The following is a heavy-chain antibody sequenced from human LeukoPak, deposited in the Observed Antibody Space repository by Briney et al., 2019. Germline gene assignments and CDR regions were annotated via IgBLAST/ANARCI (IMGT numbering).Heavy chain of an antibody. D-gene: IGHD3-22*01. J-gene: IGHJ4*02. V-gene: IGHV1-69*13. CDR3: AVVPYYYDSSGNRLYPPFDY. Sequence: SVKVSCKASGGTFSSYAISWVRQAPGQGLEWMGGIIPIFGTANYAQKFQGRVTITADESTSTAYMELSSLRSEDTAVYYCAVVPYYYDSSGNRLYPPFDYWGQGTLVTVSS. CDR1: GGTFSSYA. CDR2: IIPIFGTA.